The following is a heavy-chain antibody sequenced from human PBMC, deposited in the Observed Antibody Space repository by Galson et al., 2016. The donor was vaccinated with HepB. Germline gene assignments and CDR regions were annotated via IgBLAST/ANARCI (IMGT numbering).Heavy chain of an antibody. J-gene: IGHJ3*01. V-gene: IGHV3-49*03. Sequence: SLRLSCAASGFTFDDYAMTWFRQAPGQGLEWVGMIRSKAYGGTTEYAAFVKGTFSISRDDSKSIAYLQMNSLKTEGTAVYYCTRGGADGKAFDLWGQGTMVSVSS. CDR2: IRSKAYGGTT. CDR3: TRGGADGKAFDL. D-gene: IGHD4-23*01. CDR1: GFTFDDYA.